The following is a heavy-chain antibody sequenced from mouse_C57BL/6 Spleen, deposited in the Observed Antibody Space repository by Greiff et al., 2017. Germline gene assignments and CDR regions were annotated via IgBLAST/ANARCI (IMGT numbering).Heavy chain of an antibody. V-gene: IGHV7-3*01. CDR1: GFTFTDYY. J-gene: IGHJ4*01. Sequence: EVMLVESGGGLVQPGGSLSLSCAASGFTFTDYYMSWVRQPPGKALEWLGFIRNKANGYTTEYSASVKGRFTISRDNSQSILYLQMNALRAEDSATSYCARDKSLYGSSLYYAMDYWGQGTSVTVSS. CDR2: IRNKANGYTT. D-gene: IGHD1-1*01. CDR3: ARDKSLYGSSLYYAMDY.